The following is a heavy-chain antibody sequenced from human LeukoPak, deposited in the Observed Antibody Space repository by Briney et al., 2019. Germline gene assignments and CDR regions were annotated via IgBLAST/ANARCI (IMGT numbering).Heavy chain of an antibody. Sequence: PGGSLRLSCAASGFTVSGNYMNWVRQAPGKGLEWVSYIRSSSANIYYADSAKGRFTIPRDNAKNSLYLQMNSLRAEDTAVYYCARVGVGATLYYFDYWGQGTLVTVSS. V-gene: IGHV3-11*01. J-gene: IGHJ4*02. CDR2: IRSSSANI. CDR3: ARVGVGATLYYFDY. CDR1: GFTVSGNY. D-gene: IGHD1-26*01.